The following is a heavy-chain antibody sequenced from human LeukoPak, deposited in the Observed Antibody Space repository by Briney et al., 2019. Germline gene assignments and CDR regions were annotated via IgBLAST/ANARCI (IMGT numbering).Heavy chain of an antibody. D-gene: IGHD3-3*01. CDR2: IWYDGSDK. Sequence: GGSLRLSCAASGFIFNNFDMHWVRQAPGKGLEWVAVIWYDGSDKHYADSVKGRFTISRDNFKNTLYLQMNTLRAEDTAVYYCARRGIGSTIWSGSDYWGQGTLVTVSS. CDR1: GFIFNNFD. V-gene: IGHV3-33*01. CDR3: ARRGIGSTIWSGSDY. J-gene: IGHJ4*02.